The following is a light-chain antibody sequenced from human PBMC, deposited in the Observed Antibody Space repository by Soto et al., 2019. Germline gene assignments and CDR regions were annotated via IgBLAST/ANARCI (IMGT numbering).Light chain of an antibody. V-gene: IGKV3-20*01. CDR1: QSVSSSY. J-gene: IGKJ1*01. Sequence: EIVLTQSPATLSVSPGERATLSCRVSQSVSSSYIAWYQQKPGQAPRLLIYGACSRATGIPARFSGSGSGTDFTLTSSRLDPEDSAVYYRQQYGSSAWTFGQGTKVDIK. CDR2: GAC. CDR3: QQYGSSAWT.